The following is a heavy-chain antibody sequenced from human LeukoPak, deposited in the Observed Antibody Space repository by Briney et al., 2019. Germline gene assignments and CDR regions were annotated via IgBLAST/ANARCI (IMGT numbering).Heavy chain of an antibody. Sequence: GESLRLSCAASGFTFSECAMTWVRQAPGKGLEWVSSISSNSIYIYHADSVKGRFTISRDNAKNSLYLQMNSLRAEDTAVYYCARERDSYGSLDYWGQGTLVIVSS. CDR2: ISSNSIYI. CDR1: GFTFSECA. J-gene: IGHJ4*02. D-gene: IGHD5-18*01. CDR3: ARERDSYGSLDY. V-gene: IGHV3-21*01.